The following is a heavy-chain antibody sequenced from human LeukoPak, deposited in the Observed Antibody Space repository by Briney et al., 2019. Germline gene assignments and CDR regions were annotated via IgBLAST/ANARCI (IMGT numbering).Heavy chain of an antibody. CDR3: ARADRSTVTRLPNEFNY. V-gene: IGHV1-18*01. CDR1: GYSFTTYH. J-gene: IGHJ4*02. D-gene: IGHD4-17*01. Sequence: ASVKVSCDASGYSFTTYHIVWGGQAPGQGLEWLGWVITNNGDTAYTRKAQGRVAMTTDTSTSTAYMELRSLRSDDTAVYFCARADRSTVTRLPNEFNYWGQGTLVTVSS. CDR2: VITNNGDT.